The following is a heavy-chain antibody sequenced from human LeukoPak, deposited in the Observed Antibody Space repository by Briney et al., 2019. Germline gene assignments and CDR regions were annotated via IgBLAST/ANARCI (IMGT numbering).Heavy chain of an antibody. CDR1: GYTFTSYD. D-gene: IGHD3-22*01. CDR3: ARAPYYYDSSGYYFI. J-gene: IGHJ4*02. V-gene: IGHV1-8*01. Sequence: ASVKVSCKASGYTFTSYDINWVRQATGRGLEWMGWMNPNSGNTGYAQKFQGRVTMTRNTSISTAYMELSSLRSEDTAVYYCARAPYYYDSSGYYFIWGQGTLVTVSS. CDR2: MNPNSGNT.